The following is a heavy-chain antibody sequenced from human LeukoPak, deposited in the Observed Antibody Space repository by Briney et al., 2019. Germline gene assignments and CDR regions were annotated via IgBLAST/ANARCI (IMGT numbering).Heavy chain of an antibody. CDR1: GLTFTDFW. CDR2: IKPDGSER. D-gene: IGHD2-2*01. J-gene: IGHJ4*02. V-gene: IGHV3-7*03. Sequence: GGSLRLSCAASGLTFTDFWMNWVRLAPGRGLEWLANIKPDGSERYYVDSVKGRFAISRDNAKNEVYQEMNSVGAEDTGVYYCSGRDSSRSPRAYWGQGTLVSVSS. CDR3: SGRDSSRSPRAY.